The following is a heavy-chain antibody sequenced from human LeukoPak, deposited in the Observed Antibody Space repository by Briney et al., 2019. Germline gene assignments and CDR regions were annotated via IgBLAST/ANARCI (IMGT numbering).Heavy chain of an antibody. CDR1: GGSISSYY. J-gene: IGHJ4*02. Sequence: PSETLSLTCTVSGGSISSYYWSWIRQPPGKGLEWIGYIYYSGSTNYNPSLKSRVTISVDTSKNQFSLKLSSVTAADTAVYYCARGRVRGVIISRYYFDYWGQGTLVTVSS. CDR3: ARGRVRGVIISRYYFDY. CDR2: IYYSGST. V-gene: IGHV4-59*01. D-gene: IGHD3-10*01.